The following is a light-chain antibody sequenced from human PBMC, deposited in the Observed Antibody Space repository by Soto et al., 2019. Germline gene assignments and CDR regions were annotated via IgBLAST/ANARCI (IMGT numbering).Light chain of an antibody. CDR1: SSDVGAYNS. CDR2: EVV. CDR3: KSYAGSNTYV. V-gene: IGLV2-8*01. J-gene: IGLJ1*01. Sequence: QSALTQPASVSGSPGQSITISCTGTSSDVGAYNSVAWYQHNPGKAPRLIIYEVVQRPSGVPDRFSGSKSGNTASLTVSGLQAADEADYFCKSYAGSNTYVFGSGTKVTVL.